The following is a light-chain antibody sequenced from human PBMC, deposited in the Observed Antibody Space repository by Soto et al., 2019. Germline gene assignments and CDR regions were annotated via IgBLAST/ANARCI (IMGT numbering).Light chain of an antibody. J-gene: IGKJ1*01. CDR2: WAS. CDR1: QSVLYSSNNTNY. CDR3: QQYYRPWT. Sequence: DIVMTQSPDSLAVSLGERATINCKSSQSVLYSSNNTNYLAWYQQKPGQPPKLLISWASTRESGVPDRFTGRVSGTDFTHTISSLQAEDVAVYYGQQYYRPWTFGQGTKVEIK. V-gene: IGKV4-1*01.